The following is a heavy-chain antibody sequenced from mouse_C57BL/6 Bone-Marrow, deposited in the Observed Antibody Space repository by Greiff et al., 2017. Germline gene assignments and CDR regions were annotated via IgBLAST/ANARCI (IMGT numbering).Heavy chain of an antibody. V-gene: IGHV1-55*01. CDR1: GYTFTSYW. J-gene: IGHJ1*03. CDR3: ARPYYGSSYWYFDV. Sequence: QVQLQQPGAELVKPGASVTMSCKASGYTFTSYWITWVKQRPGQGLEWIGDIYPGSGSTNYNEKFKSKATLTVDTSSSTAYMQLSSLTSEDSAVYYWARPYYGSSYWYFDVWGTGTTVTVSS. CDR2: IYPGSGST. D-gene: IGHD1-1*01.